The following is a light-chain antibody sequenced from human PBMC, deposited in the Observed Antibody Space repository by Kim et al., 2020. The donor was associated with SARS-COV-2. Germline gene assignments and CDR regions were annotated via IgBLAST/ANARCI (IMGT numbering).Light chain of an antibody. J-gene: IGLJ1*01. V-gene: IGLV2-11*03. CDR3: CSYAGSHV. CDR1: SSAVGSFTY. Sequence: SPGQSVITPSPGTSSAVGSFTYVSCYRQHPGKAPSFLIYDVNQRPWGLPDRFSGSKSGNTASLTISGLQAEDEADYYCCSYAGSHVFGTGTKVTVL. CDR2: DVN.